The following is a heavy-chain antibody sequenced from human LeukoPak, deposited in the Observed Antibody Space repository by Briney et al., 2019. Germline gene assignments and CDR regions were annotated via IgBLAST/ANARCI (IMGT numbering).Heavy chain of an antibody. CDR1: GGTFSRYA. Sequence: GASVKVSCKASGGTFSRYAISWVRQAPGQGLEWMGRIIPIFGTANYAQKFQGRVTITADKSTSTAYMELSSLRSEDTAVYYCARDLADDAFDIWGHGPMVTVSS. CDR2: IIPIFGTA. J-gene: IGHJ3*02. CDR3: ARDLADDAFDI. V-gene: IGHV1-69*06.